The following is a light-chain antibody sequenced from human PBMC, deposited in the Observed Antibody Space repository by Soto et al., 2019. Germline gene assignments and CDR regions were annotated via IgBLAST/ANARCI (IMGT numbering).Light chain of an antibody. V-gene: IGKV2-28*01. J-gene: IGKJ1*01. CDR2: LGS. Sequence: IVMTQSPLSLPVTPGEPASISCRSSQSLLHVNGYNYLDWYLQKPGQSPQLLIYLGSNRSAGVPDRSSGRVSGTDLTLKISRVEAEDVGVYYCMQALQSPRTFGEGTKV. CDR3: MQALQSPRT. CDR1: QSLLHVNGYNY.